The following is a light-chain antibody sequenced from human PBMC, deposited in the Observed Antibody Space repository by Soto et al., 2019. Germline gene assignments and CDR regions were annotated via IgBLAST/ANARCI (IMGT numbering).Light chain of an antibody. CDR1: QAINSN. CDR3: QQYNDWPLT. J-gene: IGKJ4*01. V-gene: IGKV3-15*01. CDR2: SAS. Sequence: EILMTQSPATLSVSPGETASLSCRARQAINSNLAWYQQRPGQAPRLLIYSASTRATGVPARVSGSGSETEFTRIIRGLQSEDCALYYCQQYNDWPLTFGGGTNVDLK.